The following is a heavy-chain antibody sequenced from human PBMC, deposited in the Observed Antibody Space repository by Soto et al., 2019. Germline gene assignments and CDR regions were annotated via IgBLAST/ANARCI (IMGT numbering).Heavy chain of an antibody. V-gene: IGHV4-39*01. CDR3: AIPGAIGDSGYYSYYYYYGMDV. CDR2: IYYSGST. Sequence: PSETLSLTCTVSGGSISSSSYYWGWIRQPPGKGLEWIGSIYYSGSTYYNPSLKSRVTISVDTSKNQFSLKLSSVTAADTAVYYCAIPGAIGDSGYYSYYYYYGMDVWGKGTTVTVSP. J-gene: IGHJ6*04. D-gene: IGHD3-22*01. CDR1: GGSISSSSYY.